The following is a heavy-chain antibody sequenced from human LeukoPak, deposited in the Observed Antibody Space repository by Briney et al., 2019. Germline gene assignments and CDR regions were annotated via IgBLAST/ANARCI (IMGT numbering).Heavy chain of an antibody. CDR2: ITTDGSST. D-gene: IGHD1-26*01. J-gene: IGHJ4*02. Sequence: GGSLRLSCADSGFIVRGYWMRWVRQAPGKGLEWVSHITTDGSSTSYADSVKGRFTISRDNTKNTLYLQMNSLRAEDTAVYYCARGAKAGANFDYWGQGTLVTVSS. CDR1: GFIVRGYW. CDR3: ARGAKAGANFDY. V-gene: IGHV3-74*01.